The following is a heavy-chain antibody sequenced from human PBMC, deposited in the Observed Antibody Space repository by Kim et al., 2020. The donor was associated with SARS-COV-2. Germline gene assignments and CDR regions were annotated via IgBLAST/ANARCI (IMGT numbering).Heavy chain of an antibody. CDR3: ARDHREGFRYTATWYFDL. J-gene: IGHJ2*01. D-gene: IGHD3-9*01. CDR1: GGSINSYS. V-gene: IGHV4-59*01. CDR2: VYYSGST. Sequence: SETLSLTCTVSGGSINSYSWSWIRQPAGTGLEWIGYVYYSGSTNYNATLKRRVTISVATAKNKIYLMLSYVTAADTAVFYCARDHREGFRYTATWYFDL.